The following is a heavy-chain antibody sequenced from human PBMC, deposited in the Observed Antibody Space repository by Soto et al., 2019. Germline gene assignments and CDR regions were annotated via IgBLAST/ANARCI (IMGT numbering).Heavy chain of an antibody. Sequence: QVQLQESGPGLVKPSGTLSLTCAVSSGSISSSNWWSWVRQPPGKGLEWIGEIYHSGSTNYNPSLKSRVTISVDKSKNQFSLKLSSVTAADTAVYYCARGREFWSSYAEGFYNWFDPWGQGTLVTVSS. CDR3: ARGREFWSSYAEGFYNWFDP. V-gene: IGHV4-4*02. D-gene: IGHD3-3*01. J-gene: IGHJ5*02. CDR2: IYHSGST. CDR1: SGSISSSNW.